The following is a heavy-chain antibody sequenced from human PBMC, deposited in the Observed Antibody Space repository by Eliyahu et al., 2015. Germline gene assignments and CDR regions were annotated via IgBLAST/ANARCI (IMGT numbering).Heavy chain of an antibody. J-gene: IGHJ4*02. CDR1: GYTFTNYY. V-gene: IGHV1-46*01. Sequence: QVQLVQSGAEVKKPGASVKVSCKAXGYTFTNYYLHWVRQAPGQGLEWVGTINPGGGSTFYAQKFQGRVTMTRDTSTNTVYMELSSLRSEDTAVYYCARWSFGNSGLDYWGQGTLVTVSS. CDR3: ARWSFGNSGLDY. D-gene: IGHD5-12*01. CDR2: INPGGGST.